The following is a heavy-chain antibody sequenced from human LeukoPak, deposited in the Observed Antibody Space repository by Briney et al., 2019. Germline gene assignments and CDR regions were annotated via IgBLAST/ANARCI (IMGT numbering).Heavy chain of an antibody. D-gene: IGHD4-11*01. V-gene: IGHV1-69*05. Sequence: SVKVSCKASGGTFSSYAISWVRQAPGQGLEWMGGIIPIFGTANYAQKFQGSVTITTDESTSTAYMELSSLRSEDTAVYYCARGTGTYNYYYYMDVWGKGTTVTVSS. CDR2: IIPIFGTA. J-gene: IGHJ6*03. CDR1: GGTFSSYA. CDR3: ARGTGTYNYYYYMDV.